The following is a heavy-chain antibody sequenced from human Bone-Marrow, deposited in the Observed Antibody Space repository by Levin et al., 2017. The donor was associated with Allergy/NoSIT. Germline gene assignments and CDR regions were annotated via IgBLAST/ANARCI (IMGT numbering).Heavy chain of an antibody. CDR3: ARSMVGYAPQVY. J-gene: IGHJ4*02. D-gene: IGHD5-12*01. CDR2: LIPIFSTA. CDR1: GGTFSTYA. V-gene: IGHV1-69*13. Sequence: ASVKVSCKASGGTFSTYAINWVRQAPGQGLEYMGGLIPIFSTANYAQKFQGRVTITADESTSTAYMELTSLRSDDTAVYYCARSMVGYAPQVYWGQGTLVAVSS.